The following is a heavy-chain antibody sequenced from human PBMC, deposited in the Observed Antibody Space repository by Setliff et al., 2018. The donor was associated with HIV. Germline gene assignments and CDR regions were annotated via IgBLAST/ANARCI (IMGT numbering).Heavy chain of an antibody. CDR1: GDTFSSYT. V-gene: IGHV1-69*04. CDR2: IIPTLNVA. Sequence: ASVKVSCKASGDTFSSYTLSWVRQAPGQSLEWMGRIIPTLNVANDAPKFQGRVTITADKSTSTVYMELSSLTSQDTAVYYCVRDRETVSISGVAVPYFDVWGKGTTVTVSS. D-gene: IGHD3-3*01. J-gene: IGHJ6*04. CDR3: VRDRETVSISGVAVPYFDV.